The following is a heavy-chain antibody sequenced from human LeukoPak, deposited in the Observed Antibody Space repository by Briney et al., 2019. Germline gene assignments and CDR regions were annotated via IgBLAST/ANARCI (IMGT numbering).Heavy chain of an antibody. V-gene: IGHV1-69*05. J-gene: IGHJ2*01. D-gene: IGHD2-8*02. CDR2: IIPIFGTA. CDR1: GGTFSSYA. CDR3: ARDRVMCGVCYHWYFDL. Sequence: SVKVTCKASGGTFSSYAISWVRQAPGQGLEWMGRIIPIFGTANYAQKFQGRVTITTDESTSTAYMELSSLRSEDTAVYYCARDRVMCGVCYHWYFDLWGRGTLVTVSS.